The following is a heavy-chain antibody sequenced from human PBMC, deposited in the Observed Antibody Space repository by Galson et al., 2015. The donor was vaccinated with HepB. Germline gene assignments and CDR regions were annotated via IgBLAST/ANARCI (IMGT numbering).Heavy chain of an antibody. CDR2: HYWDDDK. V-gene: IGHV2-5*02. Sequence: PALVKPTQTLTLTCTFSGFSLTTSGVGVGWIRQPPGKALEWLALHYWDDDKRYSPSLESRLTITKDTSKNQVVLTMTNMDPVDTATYYCAHRTGDLGYSDGAEAFDIWGQGTMVTVSS. D-gene: IGHD5-18*01. J-gene: IGHJ3*02. CDR1: GFSLTTSGVG. CDR3: AHRTGDLGYSDGAEAFDI.